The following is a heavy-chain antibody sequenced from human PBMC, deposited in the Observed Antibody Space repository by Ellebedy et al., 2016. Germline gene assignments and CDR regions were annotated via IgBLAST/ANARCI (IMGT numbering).Heavy chain of an antibody. J-gene: IGHJ4*02. CDR1: AQTFNKNG. Sequence: ASVKVSXKASAQTFNKNGFTWVRQAPGQGLEWMGWISTYNGATNYAQKLQGRVTMTTDTSSSTAYMELRSLRSDDTAVYYCARVFGRYSFDGSAFWNFDDWGQGTLVTVSS. D-gene: IGHD3-3*01. CDR3: ARVFGRYSFDGSAFWNFDD. CDR2: ISTYNGAT. V-gene: IGHV1-18*01.